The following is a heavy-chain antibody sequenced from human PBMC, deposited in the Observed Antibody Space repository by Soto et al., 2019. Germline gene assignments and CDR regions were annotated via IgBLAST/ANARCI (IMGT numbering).Heavy chain of an antibody. V-gene: IGHV3-23*01. CDR1: GFTFSSYA. J-gene: IGHJ6*02. D-gene: IGHD1-26*01. CDR2: ISGSGGST. CDR3: AKYPYWDSRAPGMDV. Sequence: EVQLLESGGGLVQPGGSLRLSCAASGFTFSSYAMSWVRQAPGKGLEWVSAISGSGGSTYYADSVKGRFTISRDNSKNTLYLQRNSLRAEDTAVYYCAKYPYWDSRAPGMDVWGQGTTVTVSS.